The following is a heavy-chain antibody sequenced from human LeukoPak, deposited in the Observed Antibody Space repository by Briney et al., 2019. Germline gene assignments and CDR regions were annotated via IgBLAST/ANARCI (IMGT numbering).Heavy chain of an antibody. V-gene: IGHV3-7*03. J-gene: IGHJ2*01. Sequence: GGSLRLSCAASGFTFSNYWMSWVRQAPGKGLEWVANIKQDGSEKYYVDSVKGRFTISRDNAKNSLYLQMNSLRAEDTAVYYCAKYIVYFDLDLSGYFDLWGRGTLVTVSS. CDR2: IKQDGSEK. CDR3: AKYIVYFDLDLSGYFDL. D-gene: IGHD3-9*01. CDR1: GFTFSNYW.